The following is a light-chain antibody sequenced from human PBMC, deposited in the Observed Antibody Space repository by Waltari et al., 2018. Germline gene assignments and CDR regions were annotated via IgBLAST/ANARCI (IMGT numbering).Light chain of an antibody. CDR3: LQYYNNPFA. Sequence: DIVMTQSPDSLAVSLGERATINCRSSRNILYSSNNKNYLAWYQQKPGQPPKLLVYWASTRQSGVPDRFSGSGSGTDFTLTISSLQAEDVAVYYCLQYYNNPFAFGPGTKVDIK. CDR1: RNILYSSNNKNY. J-gene: IGKJ3*01. CDR2: WAS. V-gene: IGKV4-1*01.